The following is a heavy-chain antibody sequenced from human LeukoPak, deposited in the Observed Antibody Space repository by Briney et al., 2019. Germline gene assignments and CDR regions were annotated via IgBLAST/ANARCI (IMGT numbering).Heavy chain of an antibody. Sequence: GGSLRLSCAASGNYWMHWVRQVPGKGLVWVSHINSDGSWTSYADSVKGRFTISKDNAKNTVYLQMNSLGAEDTAVYYCARRINYYDSSGYYYVRYFDSWGQGTLVAVSS. CDR1: GNYW. V-gene: IGHV3-74*01. D-gene: IGHD3-22*01. CDR2: INSDGSWT. CDR3: ARRINYYDSSGYYYVRYFDS. J-gene: IGHJ4*02.